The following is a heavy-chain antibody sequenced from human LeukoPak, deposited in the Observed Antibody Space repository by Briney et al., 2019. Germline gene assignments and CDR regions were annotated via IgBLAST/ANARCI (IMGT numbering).Heavy chain of an antibody. Sequence: SETLSLTCTLSGGSTSSFSCTWIPQTPGKGLDWIGHFCSIGTTTYNPALRSRVTISLDASKNEFSLKLRTVTAADTAIYYCARDQNSWSYRFYPYMDVWGKGTTVTVSS. CDR1: GGSTSSFS. V-gene: IGHV4-59*01. CDR2: FCSIGTT. CDR3: ARDQNSWSYRFYPYMDV. J-gene: IGHJ6*03. D-gene: IGHD6-13*01.